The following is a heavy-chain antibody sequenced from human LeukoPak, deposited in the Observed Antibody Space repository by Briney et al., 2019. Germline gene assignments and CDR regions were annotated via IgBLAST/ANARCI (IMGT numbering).Heavy chain of an antibody. J-gene: IGHJ3*02. CDR3: AKDYSRDGYYADTFHI. CDR2: IWNHGSNK. CDR1: GFHFIPYG. D-gene: IGHD3-3*01. V-gene: IGHV3-33*06. Sequence: GGSLRLSCEASGFHFIPYGMHWVRQAPGKGLGWVAVIWNHGSNKYYADSVKGRFTISRDNSKNTLYLQMNSLRVEDTAVYYCAKDYSRDGYYADTFHIWGQGTMVTVSS.